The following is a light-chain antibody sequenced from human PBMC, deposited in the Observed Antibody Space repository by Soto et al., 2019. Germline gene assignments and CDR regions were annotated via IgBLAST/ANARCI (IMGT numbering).Light chain of an antibody. Sequence: EIVLTQSPGTLSLSPGERATLSCRASQSVSSSYLAWYQQKPGQAHRLLIYGVSSRATGIPDRFSGSGSGTDFTLTISRLEPEDCAGYYCQHYVTSPPITFGQGTRLEIK. CDR2: GVS. CDR3: QHYVTSPPIT. V-gene: IGKV3-20*01. J-gene: IGKJ5*01. CDR1: QSVSSSY.